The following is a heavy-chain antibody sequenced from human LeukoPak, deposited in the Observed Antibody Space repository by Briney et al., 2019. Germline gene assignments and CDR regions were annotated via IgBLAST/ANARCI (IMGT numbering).Heavy chain of an antibody. Sequence: ASVKVSCKASGYTSTGYYMHWVRQAPGQGLEWMGRINPNSGGTNYAQKFQGRVTMTRDTSISTAYMELSRLRSEDTAVYYCARTPRYSSSWYLDYWGQGTLVTVSS. CDR3: ARTPRYSSSWYLDY. CDR1: GYTSTGYY. CDR2: INPNSGGT. J-gene: IGHJ4*02. V-gene: IGHV1-2*06. D-gene: IGHD6-13*01.